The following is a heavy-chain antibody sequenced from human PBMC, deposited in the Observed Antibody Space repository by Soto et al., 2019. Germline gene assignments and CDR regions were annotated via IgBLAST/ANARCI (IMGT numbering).Heavy chain of an antibody. CDR3: ARRYISCLSEWLDT. CDR1: GGAISGGDYY. Sequence: SENFSLGCTVSGGAISGGDYYWSWIRQHAGKGLEWIGTIYFSGTTYYNPSLNGRVTTSVDTYKNQFALNFRAVTTAYTAVYYCARRYISCLSEWLDTWGQGTLVT. J-gene: IGHJ5*02. D-gene: IGHD1-20*01. CDR2: IYFSGTT. V-gene: IGHV4-31*03.